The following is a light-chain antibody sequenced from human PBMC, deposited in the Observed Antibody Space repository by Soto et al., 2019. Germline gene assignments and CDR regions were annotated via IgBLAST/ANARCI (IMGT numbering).Light chain of an antibody. J-gene: IGKJ2*01. CDR2: CAS. CDR3: QQYNNWPYT. CDR1: QSVSSN. V-gene: IGKV3-15*01. Sequence: EIVMTQSPATLSVSPGERATLSCRASQSVSSNLAWYQQKPGRAPRLLIYCASARATGIPARFSGGGSGTELTLTISSLQSEDFAVYYCQQYNNWPYTFGQGTKLEIK.